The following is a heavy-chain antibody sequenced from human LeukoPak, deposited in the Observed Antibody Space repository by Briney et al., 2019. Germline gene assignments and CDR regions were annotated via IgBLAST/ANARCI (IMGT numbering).Heavy chain of an antibody. J-gene: IGHJ4*02. D-gene: IGHD4-17*01. Sequence: ASVKVSCTASGGTFSSYAINWVRQAPGQGLEWMGGIIPIFATANYAQKFQGRVTITADESTSTAYMELSSLRSEDTAVYYCARDYGDYLFDYWGQGTLVTVSS. CDR1: GGTFSSYA. CDR3: ARDYGDYLFDY. CDR2: IIPIFATA. V-gene: IGHV1-69*13.